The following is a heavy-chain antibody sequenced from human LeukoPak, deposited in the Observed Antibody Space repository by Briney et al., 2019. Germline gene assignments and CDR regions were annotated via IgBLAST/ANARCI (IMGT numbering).Heavy chain of an antibody. CDR3: ARGTFSGSYYYFDY. D-gene: IGHD1-26*01. CDR1: GGSISSYY. Sequence: PSETLSLTCTVSGGSISSYYWSWIRQPAGKGLEWIGRIYTSGSTNYNPSLKSRVTMSVDTSKNQFSLKLSSVTAADTAVHYCARGTFSGSYYYFDYWGQGTLVTVSS. V-gene: IGHV4-4*07. J-gene: IGHJ4*02. CDR2: IYTSGST.